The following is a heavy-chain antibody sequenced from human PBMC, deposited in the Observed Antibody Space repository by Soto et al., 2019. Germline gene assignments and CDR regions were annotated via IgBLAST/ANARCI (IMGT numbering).Heavy chain of an antibody. D-gene: IGHD6-13*01. CDR1: GGSFSGYY. CDR2: INHSGST. CDR3: AGGRGSSWYADYYYGMDV. V-gene: IGHV4-34*01. Sequence: SETLSLTCAVYGGSFSGYYWSWIRQPPGKGLEWIGEINHSGSTNYNPSLKSRVTISVDTSKNQFSLKLSSVTAADTAVYYCAGGRGSSWYADYYYGMDVWGQGTTVTVSS. J-gene: IGHJ6*02.